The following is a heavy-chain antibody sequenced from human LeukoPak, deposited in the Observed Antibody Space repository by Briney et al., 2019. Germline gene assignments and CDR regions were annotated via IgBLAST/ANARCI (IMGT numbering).Heavy chain of an antibody. CDR3: ARDSASDYYDSSGYYPQRY. V-gene: IGHV3-48*01. Sequence: PGGSLRLSCAASGFTFNSYSMNWVRQAPGKGLEWVSYISSSSSTIYYADSVKGRFTISRDNAKNSLYLQMNSLRAEDTAVYYCARDSASDYYDSSGYYPQRYWGQGTLVTVSS. CDR2: ISSSSSTI. CDR1: GFTFNSYS. J-gene: IGHJ4*02. D-gene: IGHD3-22*01.